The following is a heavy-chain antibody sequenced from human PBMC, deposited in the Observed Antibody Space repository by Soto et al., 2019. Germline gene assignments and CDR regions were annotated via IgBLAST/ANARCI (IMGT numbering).Heavy chain of an antibody. J-gene: IGHJ4*02. CDR2: IIPLFGTS. CDR3: ARLPLRITVFGKVLGYSDS. V-gene: IGHV1-69*06. CDR1: GGSFNDYA. D-gene: IGHD3-3*01. Sequence: QVQLVQSGAEVKTPGSSVTVSCTPSGGSFNDYAFSWVRQAPGQGLEWLGGIIPLFGTSDYSQSFRHRATITAVKSTSTVFLELRSLTSQDTAVYYCARLPLRITVFGKVLGYSDSWGQGSLITVSS.